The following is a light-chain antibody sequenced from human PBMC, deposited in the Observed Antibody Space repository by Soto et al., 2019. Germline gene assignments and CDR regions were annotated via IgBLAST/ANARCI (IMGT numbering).Light chain of an antibody. J-gene: IGLJ1*01. CDR3: SSYTSNNTPFV. CDR2: EVS. Sequence: QPALTQPASVAGSPGQWITISCTGTSSDVGNDIYVSGFQHQPGKAPKLIIYEVSNRPSGVSNRFSASKSGNTASLTISGLQPEDEADYYCSSYTSNNTPFVFGTGTKVTVL. V-gene: IGLV2-14*01. CDR1: SSDVGNDIY.